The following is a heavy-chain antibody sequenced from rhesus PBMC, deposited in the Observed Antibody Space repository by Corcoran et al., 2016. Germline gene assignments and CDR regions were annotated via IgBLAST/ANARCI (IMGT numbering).Heavy chain of an antibody. CDR3: TRDGGIAAGLDY. J-gene: IGHJ4*01. V-gene: IGHV3-100*02. D-gene: IGHD6-13*01. CDR1: GFTFSSYE. CDR2: ISESGGTI. Sequence: DVQLVESGGGLVKPGGSLRLPCVASGFTFSSYEMHWVRQAPGKGLEWVSVISESGGTIYYEDSVKGRFTISRDNAKNSLFLQMNSLRAEDTAVYYCTRDGGIAAGLDYWGQGVLVTVSS.